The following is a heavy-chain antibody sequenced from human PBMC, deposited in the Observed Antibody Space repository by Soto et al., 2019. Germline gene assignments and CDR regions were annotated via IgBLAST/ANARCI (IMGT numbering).Heavy chain of an antibody. CDR3: AREDYDAFDI. V-gene: IGHV4-31*03. J-gene: IGHJ3*02. CDR2: ITYSGST. Sequence: SETLSLTCTFSDGSISSGGYYWNWIRQHPGKGLEWIGYITYSGSTYYSPSLKSRVTISVDTSKNQFSLKLSSVTAADTAVYYCAREDYDAFDIWGQGKTVNVSS. D-gene: IGHD3-16*01. CDR1: DGSISSGGYY.